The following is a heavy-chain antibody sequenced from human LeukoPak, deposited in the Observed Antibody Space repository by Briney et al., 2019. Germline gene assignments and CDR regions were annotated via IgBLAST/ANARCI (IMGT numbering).Heavy chain of an antibody. V-gene: IGHV3-30-3*01. CDR2: ISYDGSNK. CDR1: GFTFSSYA. Sequence: PGGSLRLSCAASGFTFSSYAMHWVRQAPGKGLEWVAVISYDGSNKYYADSVKGRFTISRDNSKNTLYLQMNSLRAEDTAVYYCGGGSSGGGVTVFFAYGGRGPLVPV. CDR3: GGGSSGGGVTVFFAY. D-gene: IGHD2-21*02. J-gene: IGHJ4*02.